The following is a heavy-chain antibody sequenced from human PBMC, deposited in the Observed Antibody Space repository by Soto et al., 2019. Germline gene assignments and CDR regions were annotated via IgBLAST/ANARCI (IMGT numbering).Heavy chain of an antibody. CDR2: INHSGRV. CDR3: STRAYDTNGYYRFDP. D-gene: IGHD3-22*01. J-gene: IGHJ5*01. Sequence: PSLTCAVYGGSFSGHSWTWIRQSPGKGLEWIGDINHSGRVNYSPSLKSRVTISLDTSKNQFSLTLSAVTAADTAMYYCSTRAYDTNGYYRFDPWGQGTLVTVSS. CDR1: GGSFSGHS. V-gene: IGHV4-34*01.